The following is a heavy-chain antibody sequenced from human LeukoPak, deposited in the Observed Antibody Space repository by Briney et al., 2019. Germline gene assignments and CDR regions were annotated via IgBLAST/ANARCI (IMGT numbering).Heavy chain of an antibody. Sequence: GGSLRLSCAASGFTFSNAWMSWVRQAPGKGLEWVGRIKSKTDGGTTDYAAPVKGRFTISRDDSKNTLYLQMNSLKTEDTAVYYCTTSQEVALLKGYYYGSGSYEAFDYWGQGTLVTVSS. V-gene: IGHV3-15*01. CDR1: GFTFSNAW. CDR2: IKSKTDGGTT. D-gene: IGHD3-10*01. J-gene: IGHJ4*02. CDR3: TTSQEVALLKGYYYGSGSYEAFDY.